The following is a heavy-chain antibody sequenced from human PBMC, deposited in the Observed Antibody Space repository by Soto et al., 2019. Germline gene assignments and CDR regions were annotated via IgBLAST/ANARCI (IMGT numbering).Heavy chain of an antibody. V-gene: IGHV3-23*01. Sequence: PGGSLRLSCAASGFTFSSYAMSWVRQAPGKGLEWVSAISGSGGSTYYADSVKGRFTISRDNSKNTLYLQMNSLRAEDTAVYYCVKVHDSPLDYDSLGDPGYFDYWGQGTLVTVSS. D-gene: IGHD3-22*01. J-gene: IGHJ4*02. CDR3: VKVHDSPLDYDSLGDPGYFDY. CDR2: ISGSGGST. CDR1: GFTFSSYA.